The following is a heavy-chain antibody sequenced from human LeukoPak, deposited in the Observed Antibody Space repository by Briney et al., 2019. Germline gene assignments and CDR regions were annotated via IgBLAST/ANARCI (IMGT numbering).Heavy chain of an antibody. J-gene: IGHJ5*02. CDR3: ARGNYGDPNWFDP. CDR1: GDTLNNDD. V-gene: IGHV1-69*04. CDR2: IVPIVEIT. Sequence: SVKVSCKASGDTLNNDDITWVRQAPGRGPEWMGRIVPIVEITNYAESFQGRVTITADKSTNTFYMQLASLMSSDTAIYFCARGNYGDPNWFDPWGQGTLVTVSS. D-gene: IGHD4-17*01.